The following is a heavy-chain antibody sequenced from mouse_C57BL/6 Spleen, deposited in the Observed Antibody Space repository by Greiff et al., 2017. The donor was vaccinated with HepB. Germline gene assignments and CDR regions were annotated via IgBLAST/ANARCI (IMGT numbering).Heavy chain of an antibody. V-gene: IGHV1-18*01. CDR2: INPNNGGT. CDR1: GYTFTDYN. Sequence: VQLKESGPELVKPGASVKIPCKASGYTFTDYNMDWVKQSHGKSLEWIGDINPNNGGTIYNHKFKGKATLTVDKSSSTAYMELRSLTSEDTAVYYCARAREGDIYDGYDALDYWGQGTTLTVSS. CDR3: ARAREGDIYDGYDALDY. D-gene: IGHD2-2*01. J-gene: IGHJ2*01.